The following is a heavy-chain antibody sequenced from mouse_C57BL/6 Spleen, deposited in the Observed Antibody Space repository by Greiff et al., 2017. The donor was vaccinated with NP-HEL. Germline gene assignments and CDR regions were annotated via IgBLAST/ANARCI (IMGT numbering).Heavy chain of an antibody. Sequence: EVKVVESGGGLVKPGGSLKLSCAASGFTFSSYAMSWVRQTPEKRLEWVATISDGGSYTYYPDNVKGRFTISRDNAKNNLYLQMSHLKSEDTAMYYCAREAVNFYFDYWGQGTTLTVSS. D-gene: IGHD1-3*01. CDR3: AREAVNFYFDY. CDR1: GFTFSSYA. CDR2: ISDGGSYT. V-gene: IGHV5-4*01. J-gene: IGHJ2*01.